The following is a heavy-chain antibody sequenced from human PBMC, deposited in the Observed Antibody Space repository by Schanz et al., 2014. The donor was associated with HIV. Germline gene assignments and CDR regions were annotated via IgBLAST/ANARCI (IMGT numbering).Heavy chain of an antibody. CDR2: IVPMLGKT. V-gene: IGHV1-69*01. CDR3: SRAFYPDSGSFYSVDP. CDR1: GGTLTNYA. D-gene: IGHD3-10*01. J-gene: IGHJ5*02. Sequence: QVQLVQSGAEVKKPGSSVKVSCKPSGGTLTNYAISWVRQAPGQGLEWMGGIVPMLGKTRYAQKFQGRVTITADESMSTAYMELSSLRSEDTAVYYCSRAFYPDSGSFYSVDPWGQGTLVTVSS.